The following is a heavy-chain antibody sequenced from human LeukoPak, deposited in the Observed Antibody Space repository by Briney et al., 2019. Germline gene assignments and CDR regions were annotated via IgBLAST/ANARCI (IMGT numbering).Heavy chain of an antibody. CDR2: IYTSGST. Sequence: SETLSLTCTVSGGSISSYYWSWIRQPAGKGLEWIGRIYTSGSTNYNPSLKSRVTMSVDTSKNQFSLKLSSVTAADTAVYYCARGFQHYYDSSGYWPYYFDYWGQGTLVTVSS. J-gene: IGHJ4*02. D-gene: IGHD3-22*01. V-gene: IGHV4-4*07. CDR3: ARGFQHYYDSSGYWPYYFDY. CDR1: GGSISSYY.